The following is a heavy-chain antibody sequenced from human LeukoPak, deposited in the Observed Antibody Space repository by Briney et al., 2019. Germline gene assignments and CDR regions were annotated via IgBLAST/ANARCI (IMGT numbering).Heavy chain of an antibody. Sequence: GGSLRLSCAASGFTFTTHAMSWVRHAPGQGREWVSAISAGGGTTFYADSVKGRFTISRDQSKNTLYLQMNSLRAEDTAVYYCAKDRDGGSNTRAKGFDFWGQGTLVTVSS. CDR3: AKDRDGGSNTRAKGFDF. J-gene: IGHJ4*02. CDR1: GFTFTTHA. CDR2: ISAGGGTT. D-gene: IGHD3-10*01. V-gene: IGHV3-23*01.